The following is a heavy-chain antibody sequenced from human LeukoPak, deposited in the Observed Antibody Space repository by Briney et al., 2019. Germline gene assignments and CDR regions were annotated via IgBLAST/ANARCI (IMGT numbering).Heavy chain of an antibody. CDR1: GGTYSSYA. CDR3: ATYSGSYDGAFDI. Sequence: SVKVSCKASGGTYSSYAISWVRQAAGQGLELMGGIIPIFGTVNYAQKFQGRVTFTADESTSTAYMELSSLRSEDTAVYYCATYSGSYDGAFDIWGQGTMVTVSS. D-gene: IGHD1-26*01. J-gene: IGHJ3*02. V-gene: IGHV1-69*13. CDR2: IIPIFGTV.